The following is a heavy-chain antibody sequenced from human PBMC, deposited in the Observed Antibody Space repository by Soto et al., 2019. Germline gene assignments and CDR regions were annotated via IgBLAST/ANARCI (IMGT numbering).Heavy chain of an antibody. CDR2: IYYSGRT. Sequence: QVQLQESGPGLVKPSQTLSRTCTVSGGCISSGGYYWSWSRQHPGKGLEWIGYIYYSGRTYYNPCLKSRVTISVDTSKNQFSLKLSSVTAAYTAVYYCARSPEATVTAFDYWGQGTLVTVSS. D-gene: IGHD4-17*01. J-gene: IGHJ4*02. CDR3: ARSPEATVTAFDY. V-gene: IGHV4-31*03. CDR1: GGCISSGGYY.